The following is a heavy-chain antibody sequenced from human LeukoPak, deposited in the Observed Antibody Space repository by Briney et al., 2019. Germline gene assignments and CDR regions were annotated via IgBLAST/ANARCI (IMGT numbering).Heavy chain of an antibody. J-gene: IGHJ4*02. CDR2: IKQDGSEK. V-gene: IGHV3-7*01. CDR1: GFIFSSYW. Sequence: GGSLRLSCAASGFIFSSYWMTWVRQAPGKGLEWVANIKQDGSEKNYADSVKGRFTISRDNAKNSLYLQMNSLRAEDTAVYYCARVRSPRYFDYWGQGTLVTVSS. CDR3: ARVRSPRYFDY.